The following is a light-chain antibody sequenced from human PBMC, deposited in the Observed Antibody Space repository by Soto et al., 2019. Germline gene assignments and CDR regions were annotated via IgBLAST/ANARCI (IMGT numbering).Light chain of an antibody. Sequence: QSVLTQPASVSGSPGQSITISCSGSSGDVGNYDLVSWYQQIPGKAPQLMIFEVSRRPSRVSDRFSGSKSGNTASLTISGIQAEDEGDFYCCSYAGNGAWVFGGGTKVTVL. J-gene: IGLJ3*02. CDR3: CSYAGNGAWV. CDR1: SGDVGNYDL. CDR2: EVS. V-gene: IGLV2-23*02.